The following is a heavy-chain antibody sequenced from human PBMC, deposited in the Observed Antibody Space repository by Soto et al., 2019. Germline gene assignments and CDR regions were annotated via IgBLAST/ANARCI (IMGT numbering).Heavy chain of an antibody. CDR3: AKWGCSSTSCAYYYYYYMDV. CDR1: GFTFSSTT. CDR2: FIGSGGRT. J-gene: IGHJ6*03. Sequence: GGPLRPSCPALGFTFSSTTRSGFGRPPGRGREWVSAFIGSGGRTYSPASGKGRSTISTHNSTNTPYLQMNSLRAADTAINLCAKWGCSSTSCAYYYYYYMDVWGKGTTVTVSS. V-gene: IGHV3-23*01. D-gene: IGHD2-2*01.